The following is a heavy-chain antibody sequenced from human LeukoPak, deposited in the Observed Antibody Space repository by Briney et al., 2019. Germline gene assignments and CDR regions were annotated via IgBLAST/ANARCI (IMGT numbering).Heavy chain of an antibody. CDR2: IYYSGST. J-gene: IGHJ4*02. CDR1: GGSISSSNYY. CDR3: ARDLRPGDY. V-gene: IGHV4-39*02. Sequence: PSETLSLTCTVSGGSISSSNYYWGWIRQPPGKGLEWIGSIYYSGSTYYNPSLKSRVTISVDTSKNQFSLKLSSVTAADTAVYYCARDLRPGDYWGQGTLVTVSS. D-gene: IGHD3-16*01.